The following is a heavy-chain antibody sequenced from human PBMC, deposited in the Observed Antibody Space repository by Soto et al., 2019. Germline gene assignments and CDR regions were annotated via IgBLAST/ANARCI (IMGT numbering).Heavy chain of an antibody. J-gene: IGHJ5*02. CDR2: INAGNGNT. CDR3: ARSGSGSYGWFDP. Sequence: GQWLEWIGWINAGNGNTKYSQKCQGRVTMTRNTSISTAYMELSSLRSEDTAVYYCARSGSGSYGWFDPWGQGPLVPAPQ. V-gene: IGHV1-3*01. D-gene: IGHD3-10*01.